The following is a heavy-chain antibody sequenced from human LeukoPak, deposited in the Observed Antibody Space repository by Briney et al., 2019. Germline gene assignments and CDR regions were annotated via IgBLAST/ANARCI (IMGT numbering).Heavy chain of an antibody. CDR2: IRYDGSNK. J-gene: IGHJ5*02. Sequence: GGSLRLSCAASGFTFSSYGMHWVRQAPGKGLEWVAFIRYDGSNKYYADSVKGRFTISRDSSKNTLYLQMNSLRAEDTAVYYCAKDPRKNSNGWYRGADWFDPWGQGTLVTVSS. CDR3: AKDPRKNSNGWYRGADWFDP. V-gene: IGHV3-30*02. CDR1: GFTFSSYG. D-gene: IGHD6-19*01.